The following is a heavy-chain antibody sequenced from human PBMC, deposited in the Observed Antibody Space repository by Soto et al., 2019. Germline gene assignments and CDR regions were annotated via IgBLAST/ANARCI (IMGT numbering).Heavy chain of an antibody. Sequence: SETLFLTCTVSGDSLIPDPHFWGWIRQPPGMGLEWIGNIYHTGSTYYNPSLKSRVTISVATSKNQFSLKLSSVTAADTAVYYCARLNGYNLLDYWGQGTLVTVSS. CDR2: IYHTGST. CDR1: GDSLIPDPHF. J-gene: IGHJ4*02. CDR3: ARLNGYNLLDY. V-gene: IGHV4-39*01. D-gene: IGHD2-2*02.